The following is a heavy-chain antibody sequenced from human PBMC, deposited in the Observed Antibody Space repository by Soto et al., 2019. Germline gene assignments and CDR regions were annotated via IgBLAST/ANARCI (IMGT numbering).Heavy chain of an antibody. D-gene: IGHD2-2*01. CDR1: GFAFSPYG. V-gene: IGHV3-21*06. J-gene: IGHJ4*02. CDR2: ISSGGDYI. CDR3: ARVGGSCSTASCFAYFDS. Sequence: EVQVVESGGGLVKPGGSLRLSCAASGFAFSPYGMNWVRQAPGKGLEWVSSISSGGDYIFYADSVKGRSTISRDNAKNSLYLQMNSLRAEDAAGYYCARVGGSCSTASCFAYFDSWGQGTLVTVSS.